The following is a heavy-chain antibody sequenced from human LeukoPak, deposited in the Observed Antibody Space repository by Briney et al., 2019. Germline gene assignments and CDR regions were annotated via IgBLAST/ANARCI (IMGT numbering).Heavy chain of an antibody. CDR2: ISSSSSYI. D-gene: IGHD2-15*01. Sequence: GGSLRLSCAASGFTFSSYSMNWVRQAPGKGLEWVSSISSSSSYIYYADSVKGRFTISRDNAKNSLYLQMNSLRAEDTAVYYCARHLSGGLSLMGAFDIWGQGTMVTVSS. CDR1: GFTFSSYS. V-gene: IGHV3-21*01. J-gene: IGHJ3*02. CDR3: ARHLSGGLSLMGAFDI.